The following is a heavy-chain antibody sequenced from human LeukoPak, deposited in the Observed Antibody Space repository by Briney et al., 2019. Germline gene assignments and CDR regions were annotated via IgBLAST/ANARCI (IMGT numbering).Heavy chain of an antibody. CDR3: ITDYKVLVRGSGFFDY. V-gene: IGHV3-15*01. Sequence: PGGSLRLSCAASGFTFSNAWMSWVRQAPGKGLEWVGRIKSKTDGGTTDYAAPVKGRFTISRDDSKNTLYLQMNSLKTEDTAVYYCITDYKVLVRGSGFFDYWGRGTLVTVSS. D-gene: IGHD3-10*01. CDR2: IKSKTDGGTT. CDR1: GFTFSNAW. J-gene: IGHJ4*02.